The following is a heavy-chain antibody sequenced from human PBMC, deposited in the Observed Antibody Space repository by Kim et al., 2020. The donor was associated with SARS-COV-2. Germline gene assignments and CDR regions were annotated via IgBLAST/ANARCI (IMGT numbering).Heavy chain of an antibody. CDR1: GFAFSNYA. V-gene: IGHV3-23*01. D-gene: IGHD5-12*01. J-gene: IGHJ4*02. CDR2: IDGPTTNT. CDR3: ATWLQSHFDY. Sequence: GGSLRLFCRASGFAFSNYAMMWVRQTPEKGLEWVATIDGPTTNTHYPDSVKGRFTISRDNSQNTVYLHMSSLRAEDSAIYYCATWLQSHFDYWGQGTLVTVSS.